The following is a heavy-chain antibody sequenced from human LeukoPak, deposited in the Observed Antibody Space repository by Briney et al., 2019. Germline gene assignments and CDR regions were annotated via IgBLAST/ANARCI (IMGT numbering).Heavy chain of an antibody. CDR3: AREVAPYDSSGYYLRKGAFDI. V-gene: IGHV4-39*01. J-gene: IGHJ3*02. D-gene: IGHD3-22*01. Sequence: SETLSLTCTVSGGSISNSSYYWGWIRQPPGKGLEWIGSIYYSGSTYYNPSLKSRVTISVDTSKNQFSLKLSSVTAADTAVYYCAREVAPYDSSGYYLRKGAFDIWGQGTMVTVSS. CDR1: GGSISNSSYY. CDR2: IYYSGST.